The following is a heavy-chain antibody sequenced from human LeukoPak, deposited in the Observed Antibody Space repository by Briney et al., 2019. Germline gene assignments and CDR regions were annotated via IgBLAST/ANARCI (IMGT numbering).Heavy chain of an antibody. CDR3: ARESLSSGWSSHPTEIDY. V-gene: IGHV4-61*02. CDR2: IYTSGST. Sequence: SQTLSLTCTVSGGSISSGSYYWSWIRQPAWKGLEWIGRIYTSGSTNYNPSLKSRVTISVDTSKHQFSLKLSSVTAADTAVYYCARESLSSGWSSHPTEIDYWGQGTLVTVSS. J-gene: IGHJ4*02. D-gene: IGHD6-19*01. CDR1: GGSISSGSYY.